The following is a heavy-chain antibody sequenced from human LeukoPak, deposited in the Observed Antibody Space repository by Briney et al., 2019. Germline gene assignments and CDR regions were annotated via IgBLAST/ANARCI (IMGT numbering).Heavy chain of an antibody. D-gene: IGHD6-13*01. CDR3: ARHAGSPHTPHYYYYMDV. CDR2: IYPGDSDT. Sequence: GESLKISCKGSGYSFTSYWIGWVRQMPGKGLEWMGIIYPGDSDTRYSPSFQGQVTISADKSISTAYLQWSSLKASDTAMYYCARHAGSPHTPHYYYYMDVWGKGTTVTVSS. CDR1: GYSFTSYW. V-gene: IGHV5-51*01. J-gene: IGHJ6*03.